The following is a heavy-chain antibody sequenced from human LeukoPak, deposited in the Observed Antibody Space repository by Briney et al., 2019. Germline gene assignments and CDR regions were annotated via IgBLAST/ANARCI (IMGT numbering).Heavy chain of an antibody. CDR1: GFTFNTFA. CDR2: ISGSGGST. V-gene: IGHV3-23*01. D-gene: IGHD2-2*01. J-gene: IGHJ6*03. Sequence: GGSLRLSCAASGFTFNTFAMNWVRQAPGKGLEWVSAISGSGGSTYYADSVKGRFTISRDNSKNTLYLQMNSLRAEDTAVYYCAKAAQPNRGYCSSTSCKYYYMDVWGKGTTVTVSS. CDR3: AKAAQPNRGYCSSTSCKYYYMDV.